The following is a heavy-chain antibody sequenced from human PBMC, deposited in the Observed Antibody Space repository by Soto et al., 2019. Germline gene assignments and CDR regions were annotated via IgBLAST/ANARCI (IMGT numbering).Heavy chain of an antibody. CDR3: ARDAHPLLYYGMDV. CDR1: GFSFSSYA. Sequence: GGSLRLSCAASGFSFSSYAMSWVRQAPGKGLEWVSNIGNSGGSTYYADPVKGRFSISRDNSKNTLYLQMNSLRAGDTAVYYCARDAHPLLYYGMDVWGQGTTVTVSS. V-gene: IGHV3-23*01. J-gene: IGHJ6*02. CDR2: IGNSGGST.